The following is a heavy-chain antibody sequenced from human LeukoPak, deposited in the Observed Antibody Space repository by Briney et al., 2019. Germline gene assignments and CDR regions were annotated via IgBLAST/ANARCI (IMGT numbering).Heavy chain of an antibody. Sequence: ASVKVSCKASGYTFTSYGISWVRQAPGQGLEWMGWISAYNGNTNYAQKLQGRVTMTTDTSTSTAYMELRSLRSGDTAVYYCARETYSSSSGEWFDPWGQGTLVTVSS. CDR2: ISAYNGNT. CDR1: GYTFTSYG. J-gene: IGHJ5*02. CDR3: ARETYSSSSGEWFDP. V-gene: IGHV1-18*01. D-gene: IGHD6-6*01.